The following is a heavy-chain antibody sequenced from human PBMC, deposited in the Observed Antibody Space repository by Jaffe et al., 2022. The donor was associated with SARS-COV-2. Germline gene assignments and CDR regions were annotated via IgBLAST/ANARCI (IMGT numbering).Heavy chain of an antibody. Sequence: EVQLVESGGGLVQPGGSLRLSCAASGFTFSSYEMNWVRQAPGKGLEWVSYISSSGSTIYYADSVKGRFTISRDNAKNSLYLQMNSLRAEDTAVYYCARDYGDYVFLYYGMDVWGQGTTVTVSS. V-gene: IGHV3-48*03. CDR1: GFTFSSYE. CDR3: ARDYGDYVFLYYGMDV. J-gene: IGHJ6*02. CDR2: ISSSGSTI. D-gene: IGHD4-17*01.